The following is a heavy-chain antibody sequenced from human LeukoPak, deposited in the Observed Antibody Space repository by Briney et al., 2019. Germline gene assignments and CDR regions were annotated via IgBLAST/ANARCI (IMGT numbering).Heavy chain of an antibody. Sequence: SESLSLTCAVYGGSFSFYYWSWIRQPPEKGLEWIGEINLSGSTNYNPSLKSRVTISIDTSKNQFSLKLSSVTAADTAVYYCARGGFYCGDDCYYWGQGTLVTVYS. CDR3: ARGGFYCGDDCYY. D-gene: IGHD2-21*02. CDR2: INLSGST. J-gene: IGHJ4*02. CDR1: GGSFSFYY. V-gene: IGHV4-34*01.